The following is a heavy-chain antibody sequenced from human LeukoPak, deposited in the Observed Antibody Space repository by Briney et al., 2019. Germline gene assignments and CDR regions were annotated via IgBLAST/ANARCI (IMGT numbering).Heavy chain of an antibody. J-gene: IGHJ4*02. Sequence: GGSLRLSCAASGFTFSSYGMHWVRQAPGKGLEWVAVISDDGSNKYFADSVKGRSTISRDNSKNTLYLQMNSLRAEDTAVYYCAKEGRYGDYVNNWGQGTLVTVSS. CDR3: AKEGRYGDYVNN. V-gene: IGHV3-30*18. D-gene: IGHD4-17*01. CDR1: GFTFSSYG. CDR2: ISDDGSNK.